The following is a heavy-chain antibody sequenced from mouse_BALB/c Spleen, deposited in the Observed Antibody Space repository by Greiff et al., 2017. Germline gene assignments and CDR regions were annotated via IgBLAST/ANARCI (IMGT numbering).Heavy chain of an antibody. D-gene: IGHD2-4*01. Sequence: EVQLQQSGPELVKPGASVKMSCKASGYTFTSYVMHWVKQKPGQGLEWIGYINPYNDGTKYNEKFKGKATLTSDKSSSTAYMELSSLTSEDSAVYYCARGETSTMITLDYWGQGTTLTVSS. CDR1: GYTFTSYV. V-gene: IGHV1-14*01. CDR3: ARGETSTMITLDY. CDR2: INPYNDGT. J-gene: IGHJ2*01.